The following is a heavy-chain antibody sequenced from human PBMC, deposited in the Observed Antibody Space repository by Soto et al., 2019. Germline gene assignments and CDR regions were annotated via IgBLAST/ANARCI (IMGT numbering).Heavy chain of an antibody. CDR1: GGTFSSYA. D-gene: IGHD2-15*01. CDR3: AREARGYCSGGSCYLRSGYAFDI. V-gene: IGHV1-69*13. Sequence: ASVKVSCKASGGTFSSYAISWVRQAPGQGLEWMGGIIPIFGTANYAQKFQGRVTITADESTSTAYMELSSLRSEDTAVYYCAREARGYCSGGSCYLRSGYAFDIWGQGTMVTVSS. CDR2: IIPIFGTA. J-gene: IGHJ3*02.